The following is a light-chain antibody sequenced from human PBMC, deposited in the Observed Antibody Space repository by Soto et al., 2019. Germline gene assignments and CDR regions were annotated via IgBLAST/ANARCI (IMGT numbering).Light chain of an antibody. Sequence: DIQMTQSPSSLSASVGDRVTIACRASQTVGTFLNWYQQEPGKAPKVLIYDRSGLQNGVPSRFSGSGSGTDFTITSSSLQPVAFASYFCQQSDTTPYTFGQGTILEI. CDR3: QQSDTTPYT. CDR1: QTVGTF. J-gene: IGKJ2*01. CDR2: DRS. V-gene: IGKV1-39*01.